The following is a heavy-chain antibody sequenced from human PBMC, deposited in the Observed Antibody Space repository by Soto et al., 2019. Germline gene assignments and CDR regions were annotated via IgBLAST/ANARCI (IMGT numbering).Heavy chain of an antibody. D-gene: IGHD3-22*01. Sequence: ASVKVSCKASGYSFTSYGISWVRQAPGQGLEWMGWISAYKGNTNCAQKLQGRVTMTTDTSTSTAYMELRSLRSDDTAVYYCARDLPTYYYDSSGYLPFDYWGQGTLVTVSS. CDR1: GYSFTSYG. V-gene: IGHV1-18*01. J-gene: IGHJ4*02. CDR3: ARDLPTYYYDSSGYLPFDY. CDR2: ISAYKGNT.